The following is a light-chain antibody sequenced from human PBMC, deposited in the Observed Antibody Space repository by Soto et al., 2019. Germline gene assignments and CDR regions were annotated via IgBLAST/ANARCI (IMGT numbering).Light chain of an antibody. CDR1: SSKIGNNY. Sequence: QSVLTQPPSVSAAPGQKVTISCSGSSSKIGNNYVSWYQQLPGTAPKRLIYDNNKRPSGIPDRFSGSKSGTSATLGITGFQTGDEADYYCGTWDSSLSAVVFGGGTKVTVL. CDR2: DNN. CDR3: GTWDSSLSAVV. V-gene: IGLV1-51*01. J-gene: IGLJ2*01.